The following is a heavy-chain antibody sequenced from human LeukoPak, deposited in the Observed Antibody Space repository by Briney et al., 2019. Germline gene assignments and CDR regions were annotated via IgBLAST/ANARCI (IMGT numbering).Heavy chain of an antibody. CDR2: IKKEVTEK. J-gene: IGHJ4*02. D-gene: IGHD3-16*01. Sequence: GGSLRPSWAPSGFTLSSVWISWDRQPHGKGLGWVANIKKEVTEKIHGNSVKGRFTISRDNAKNSLYLQMNSLRAEDTALYYCASGRQLGYWGQGTLVTVSS. V-gene: IGHV3-7*01. CDR1: GFTLSSVW. CDR3: ASGRQLGY.